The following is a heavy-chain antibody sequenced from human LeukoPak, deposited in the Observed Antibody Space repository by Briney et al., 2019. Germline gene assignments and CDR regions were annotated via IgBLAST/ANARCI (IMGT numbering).Heavy chain of an antibody. J-gene: IGHJ4*02. V-gene: IGHV3-23*01. CDR1: GFTFNSYA. D-gene: IGHD2-15*01. Sequence: PGGSLRLSCAASGFTFNSYAMHWVRQAPGKGLEWVSAISGGGGSTHYADSVRGRFTISRDNSKNTLYLQMNSLRAEDTAVYYCAKVSKGVVAGPFDYWGQGTLVTVSS. CDR2: ISGGGGST. CDR3: AKVSKGVVAGPFDY.